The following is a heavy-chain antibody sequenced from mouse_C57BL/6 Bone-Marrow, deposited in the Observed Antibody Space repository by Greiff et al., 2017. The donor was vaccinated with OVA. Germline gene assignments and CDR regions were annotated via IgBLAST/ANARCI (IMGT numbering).Heavy chain of an antibody. CDR2: INPNNGGT. CDR3: ARRGPLFFYAMDY. Sequence: EVQLQQSGPELVKPGASVKMSCKASGYTFTDYNMHWVKQSHGKSLEWIGYINPNNGGTSYNQKFKGKATLTVNKSSSTAYMELRSLTSEDSAVYYCARRGPLFFYAMDYWGQGTSVTVS. D-gene: IGHD6-1*01. V-gene: IGHV1-22*01. J-gene: IGHJ4*01. CDR1: GYTFTDYN.